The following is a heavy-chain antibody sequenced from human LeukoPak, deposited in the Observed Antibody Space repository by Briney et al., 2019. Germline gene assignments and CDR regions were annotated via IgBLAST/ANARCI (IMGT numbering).Heavy chain of an antibody. J-gene: IGHJ4*02. V-gene: IGHV3-53*04. CDR3: ARDLEGSLGS. Sequence: GGSLRLTCAASGFTVSSNYMSWVRQAPGKGLEWVSVIYSGGSTYYADSVKGRFTISRHNSKNTLYLQMNSLRAEDTAVYYCARDLEGSLGSWGQGTLVTVSS. CDR1: GFTVSSNY. CDR2: IYSGGST.